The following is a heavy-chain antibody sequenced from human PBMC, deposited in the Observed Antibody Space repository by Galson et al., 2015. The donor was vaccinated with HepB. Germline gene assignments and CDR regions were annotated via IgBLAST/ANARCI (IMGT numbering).Heavy chain of an antibody. J-gene: IGHJ4*02. CDR1: GFTFSSYA. D-gene: IGHD2-15*01. Sequence: SLRLSCAASGFTFSSYAMSWVRQAPGKGLEWVSGISGSGGSTYYADSVKGLFTNSRDNFNNTLYLKMNSLRAEDKVIYYCARKRKNIVVVVAGLDYWGQGTLVTVSS. V-gene: IGHV3-23*01. CDR3: ARKRKNIVVVVAGLDY. CDR2: ISGSGGST.